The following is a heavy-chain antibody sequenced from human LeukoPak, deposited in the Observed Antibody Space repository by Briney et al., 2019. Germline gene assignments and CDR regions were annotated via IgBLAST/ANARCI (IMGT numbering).Heavy chain of an antibody. Sequence: PGGSLRLSCAASGFTFSSYSMNWVRQAPGKGLEWVSSISSSGSYIYYADSVKGRFTISRDNAKNSLYLQMNSLRAEDTAVYYCARDLGSGYYDSSGYYSGGVDYWGQGTLVTVSS. CDR3: ARDLGSGYYDSSGYYSGGVDY. J-gene: IGHJ4*02. CDR1: GFTFSSYS. D-gene: IGHD3-22*01. V-gene: IGHV3-21*01. CDR2: ISSSGSYI.